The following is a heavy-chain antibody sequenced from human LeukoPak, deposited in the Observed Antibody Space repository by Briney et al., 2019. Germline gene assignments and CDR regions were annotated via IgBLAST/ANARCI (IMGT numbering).Heavy chain of an antibody. Sequence: SETLSLTCTVSGGSISSYYWSWIRQPPGKGLEWIGYIYYSGSTNYNPSLKSRVTISVDTSKNQFSLKLSSVTAADTAVYYCASRGGRDWFDPWGQGTLVTVSS. D-gene: IGHD3-10*01. CDR2: IYYSGST. J-gene: IGHJ5*02. V-gene: IGHV4-59*01. CDR3: ASRGGRDWFDP. CDR1: GGSISSYY.